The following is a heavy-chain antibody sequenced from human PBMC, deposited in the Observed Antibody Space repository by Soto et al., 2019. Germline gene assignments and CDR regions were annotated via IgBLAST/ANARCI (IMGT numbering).Heavy chain of an antibody. Sequence: QVQLVESGGGVVQPGRSLRLSCAASGFTFSSYVMHWVRQAPGKGLEWVADISYDGSNKYYADSVKGRFTISRDTSKNTLYLHMNSLRAEDTAVYYCAKDAVAAAGSPAVAPWGRGTLVTVSA. CDR3: AKDAVAAAGSPAVAP. CDR2: ISYDGSNK. CDR1: GFTFSSYV. D-gene: IGHD6-13*01. J-gene: IGHJ5*02. V-gene: IGHV3-30*18.